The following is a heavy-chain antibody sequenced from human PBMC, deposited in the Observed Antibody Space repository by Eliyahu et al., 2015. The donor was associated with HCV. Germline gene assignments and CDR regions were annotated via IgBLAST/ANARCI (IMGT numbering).Heavy chain of an antibody. Sequence: QVQLVQSGAEVKKPGASVKVSCKASAYXXTGXYMHWXRQAPGQGLEWIGWIHPNSGHTSYAQKFQGRATMTRDTSISTAYMELSRLRSDDTAVYYCARGTGEILGPIDYWGQGTLVTVSS. CDR1: AYXXTGXY. CDR3: ARGTGEILGPIDY. D-gene: IGHD1-26*01. CDR2: IHPNSGHT. V-gene: IGHV1-2*02. J-gene: IGHJ4*02.